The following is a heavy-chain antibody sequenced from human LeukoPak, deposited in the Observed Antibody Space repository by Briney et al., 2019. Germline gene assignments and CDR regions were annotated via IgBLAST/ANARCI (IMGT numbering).Heavy chain of an antibody. Sequence: GASVKVSCKASGGTFSSYASSWVRQAPGQGLGWMGGIIPIFGTANYAQKFQGRVTITADESTSTAYMELSSLRSEDTAVYYCARIAYEWLPFDYWGQGTLVTVSS. V-gene: IGHV1-69*13. CDR1: GGTFSSYA. CDR2: IIPIFGTA. J-gene: IGHJ4*02. CDR3: ARIAYEWLPFDY. D-gene: IGHD5-12*01.